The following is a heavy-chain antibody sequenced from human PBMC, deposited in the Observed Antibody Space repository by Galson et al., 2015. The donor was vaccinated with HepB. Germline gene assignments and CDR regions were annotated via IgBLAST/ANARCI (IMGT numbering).Heavy chain of an antibody. CDR3: AREGKGLYAFDI. CDR2: IYHSGST. CDR1: GGPISSGGYS. J-gene: IGHJ3*02. Sequence: LSLTCAVSGGPISSGGYSWSWLRQPPGKGLEWIGYIYHSGSTYYNPSLKGRVTISVDRSKNQFSLKLSSVTAADTAVYYCAREGKGLYAFDIWGQGTMVTVSS. V-gene: IGHV4-30-2*01.